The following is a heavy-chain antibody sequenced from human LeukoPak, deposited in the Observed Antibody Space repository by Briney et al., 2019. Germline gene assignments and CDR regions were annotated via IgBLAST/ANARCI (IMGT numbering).Heavy chain of an antibody. Sequence: ASVKVSCKASGYTFTSYDINWVRQATGQGPEWMGWISAYNGNTNYIQKFQGRVTMTTDTSTNTAYMELRSLTSDDTAVYYCARDLGLDTTMIFFDFWGQGTLVTVSS. V-gene: IGHV1-18*01. CDR3: ARDLGLDTTMIFFDF. CDR2: ISAYNGNT. D-gene: IGHD5-18*01. J-gene: IGHJ4*02. CDR1: GYTFTSYD.